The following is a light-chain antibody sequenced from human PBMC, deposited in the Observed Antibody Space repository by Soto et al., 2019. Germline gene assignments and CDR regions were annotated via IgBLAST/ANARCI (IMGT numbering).Light chain of an antibody. Sequence: DIQMTQSPSSLSASVGDTVTITCQASQDINKFLNWYQQKPGKAPKLLIYDASSLESGVPSRFSGSGSGTEFTLTISSLQPDDFATYYCQQYNSYPLTFGGGTKVDIK. J-gene: IGKJ4*01. CDR2: DAS. CDR1: QDINKF. V-gene: IGKV1-5*01. CDR3: QQYNSYPLT.